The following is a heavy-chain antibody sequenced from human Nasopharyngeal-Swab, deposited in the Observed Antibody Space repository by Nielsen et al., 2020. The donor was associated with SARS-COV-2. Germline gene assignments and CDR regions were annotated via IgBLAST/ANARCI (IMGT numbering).Heavy chain of an antibody. CDR3: ARAGRYDDFVD. CDR1: GGTFNSYS. Sequence: SVKVSCKVSGGTFNSYSFSWVRQAPGQGLEWMGRIIPLIGTPDYAQNFQGGVTIGADKSTTTVYLEMRRLRPDDTAIYYCARAGRYDDFVDWGQGTLVTVSS. CDR2: IIPLIGTP. J-gene: IGHJ4*02. D-gene: IGHD2-21*01. V-gene: IGHV1-69*08.